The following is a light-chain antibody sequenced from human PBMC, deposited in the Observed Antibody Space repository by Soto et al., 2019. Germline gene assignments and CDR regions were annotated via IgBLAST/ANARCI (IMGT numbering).Light chain of an antibody. CDR1: QSISSW. J-gene: IGKJ4*01. V-gene: IGKV1-5*01. CDR3: QQYNTYSSLT. Sequence: DIQMTQSPSTLSASVGDRVTITCRASQSISSWLAWYQQKLGRAPRLLIYDASSLESGVPSRFSGSGYGTEFTLTISSLQPDDFVTYYCQQYNTYSSLTFGGGTKVEIK. CDR2: DAS.